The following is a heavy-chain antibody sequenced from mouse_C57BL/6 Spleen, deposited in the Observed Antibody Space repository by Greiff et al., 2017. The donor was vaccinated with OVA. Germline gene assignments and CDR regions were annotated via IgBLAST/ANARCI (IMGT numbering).Heavy chain of an antibody. CDR2: IHPNSGST. V-gene: IGHV1-64*01. J-gene: IGHJ4*01. CDR1: GYTFTSYW. CDR3: ARKDITTYALDY. Sequence: QVQLKQPGAELVKPGASVKLSCKASGYTFTSYWMHWVKQRPGQGLEWIGMIHPNSGSTNYNEKFKSKATLTVDKSSSTAYMQLSSLTSEDSAVYYCARKDITTYALDYWGKGTTVTVSA. D-gene: IGHD1-1*01.